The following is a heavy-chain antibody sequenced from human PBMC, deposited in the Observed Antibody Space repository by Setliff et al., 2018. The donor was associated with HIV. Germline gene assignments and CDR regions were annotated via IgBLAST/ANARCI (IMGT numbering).Heavy chain of an antibody. J-gene: IGHJ3*02. V-gene: IGHV4-34*11. CDR2: FSYSVIT. D-gene: IGHD3-16*01. CDR1: GGSFRGYY. CDR3: ARDYTNAFDI. Sequence: SETLSLTCAVYGGSFRGYYWSWIRQPPGKGLEWIGYFSYSVITNYNPSLKSRVTISVDTSKNQFSLNLNSVTAADTAVYYCARDYTNAFDIWGQGTMVTVSS.